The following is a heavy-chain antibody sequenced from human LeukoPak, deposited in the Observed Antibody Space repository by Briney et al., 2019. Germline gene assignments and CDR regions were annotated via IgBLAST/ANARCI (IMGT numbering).Heavy chain of an antibody. J-gene: IGHJ4*02. CDR1: GFTFSSYG. CDR2: IRYDGSNK. V-gene: IGHV3-30*02. D-gene: IGHD3-22*01. CDR3: AKDAYYDSSGYYEF. Sequence: SGGSLRLSCAASGFTFSSYGMHWVRQAPGKGLGWVAFIRYDGSNKYYADSVKGRFTISRDNSKDTLYLQMNSLRAEDTAVYYCAKDAYYDSSGYYEFWGQGTLVTVSS.